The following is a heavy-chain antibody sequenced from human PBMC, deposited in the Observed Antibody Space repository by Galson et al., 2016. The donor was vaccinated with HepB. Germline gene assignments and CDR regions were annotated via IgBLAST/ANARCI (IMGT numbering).Heavy chain of an antibody. CDR3: AWTHYYNGSGNYGAWFDP. Sequence: PALVKPTQTLTLTCTFSGLSLSSSGMRVSWIRQPPGKALEWLARIDWDDDKFYSTSLKTRLTISKDTSKNQVVLTMTNMDPVDTATYYCAWTHYYNGSGNYGAWFDPWGQGTLVTVSS. D-gene: IGHD3-10*01. CDR1: GLSLSSSGMR. CDR2: IDWDDDK. V-gene: IGHV2-70*04. J-gene: IGHJ5*02.